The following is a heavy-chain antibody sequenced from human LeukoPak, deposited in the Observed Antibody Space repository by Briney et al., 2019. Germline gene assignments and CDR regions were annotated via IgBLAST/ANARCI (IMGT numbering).Heavy chain of an antibody. D-gene: IGHD3-22*01. J-gene: IGHJ4*02. CDR1: GDSVSSNSAA. V-gene: IGHV6-1*01. Sequence: SQTLSLTCAISGDSVSSNSAAWNWIRRSPSRGLECLGRTYYRSKWYTDYALSVKSRIMINPDTSKNQLSLQLNSVTPEDTAVYYCTRGNADIDYWGQGTLVTVSS. CDR3: TRGNADIDY. CDR2: TYYRSKWYT.